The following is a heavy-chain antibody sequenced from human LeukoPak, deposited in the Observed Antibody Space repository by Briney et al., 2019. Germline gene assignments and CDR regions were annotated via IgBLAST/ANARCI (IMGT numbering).Heavy chain of an antibody. CDR1: GFTFSSYA. D-gene: IGHD3-22*01. CDR2: ISGSGDNT. Sequence: GGSLRLSCVVSGFTFSSYAMSWVRQAPGKGLEWVSGISGSGDNTYYADSVKGRFTISRDNSKNTLYVQMNSLGTEDTAACYCAKGSYYDSSGSFYFDYWGQGTLVTVSS. CDR3: AKGSYYDSSGSFYFDY. J-gene: IGHJ4*02. V-gene: IGHV3-23*01.